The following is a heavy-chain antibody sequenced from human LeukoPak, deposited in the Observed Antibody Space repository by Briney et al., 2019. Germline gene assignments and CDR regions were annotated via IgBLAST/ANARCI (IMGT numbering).Heavy chain of an antibody. CDR1: GFTFSSYS. Sequence: PGGSLRLSCAASGFTFSSYSMNWVRQAPGKGLEWVSSISSSSSYIYYADSVKGRFTISRDNAKNSLYLQMNSLRAEDTAVYYCARGRGQWLDFDYWGQGTLVTVSS. V-gene: IGHV3-21*01. CDR3: ARGRGQWLDFDY. J-gene: IGHJ4*02. D-gene: IGHD6-19*01. CDR2: ISSSSSYI.